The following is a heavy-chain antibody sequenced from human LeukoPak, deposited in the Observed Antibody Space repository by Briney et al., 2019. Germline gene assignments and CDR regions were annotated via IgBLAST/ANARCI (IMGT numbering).Heavy chain of an antibody. CDR3: ARASYVCSSTSCYTGSFDY. CDR1: GFTFSDYY. D-gene: IGHD2-2*02. V-gene: IGHV3-11*01. CDR2: ISSSGSTI. J-gene: IGHJ4*02. Sequence: PGGSLRLSCAASGFTFSDYYMSWIRQAPGKGLEWVSHISSSGSTIYYADSVKGRFTISRDNAKNSLYLQMNSLRAEDTAVYYCARASYVCSSTSCYTGSFDYWGQGTLVTVSS.